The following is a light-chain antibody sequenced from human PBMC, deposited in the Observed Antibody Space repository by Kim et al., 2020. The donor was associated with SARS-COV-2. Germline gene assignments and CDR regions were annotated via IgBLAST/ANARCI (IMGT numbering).Light chain of an antibody. J-gene: IGKJ4*01. CDR2: DAS. CDR3: QQRSNWQLT. Sequence: IVLTQSPATLSLSPGERATLSCRASQSVSSYLAWYQHKPGQAPRLLIYDASNRATGIPARFSGSGSGTDFTLTISSLEPEDFAVYYCQQRSNWQLTFGGGTKVDIK. V-gene: IGKV3-11*01. CDR1: QSVSSY.